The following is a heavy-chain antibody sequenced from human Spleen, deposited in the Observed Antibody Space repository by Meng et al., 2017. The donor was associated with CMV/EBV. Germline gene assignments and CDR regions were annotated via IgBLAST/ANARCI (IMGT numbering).Heavy chain of an antibody. V-gene: IGHV4-59*01. CDR1: GGSISSYY. CDR3: ARWSMYYDFWSGLDY. CDR2: IYYSGSI. Sequence: SETLSLTCTVSGGSISSYYWSWIRQPPGKGLEWIGYIYYSGSINYNPSLKSRVTISVDTSKNQFSLKLSSVTAADTAVYYCARWSMYYDFWSGLDYWGQGTLVTVSS. D-gene: IGHD3-3*01. J-gene: IGHJ4*02.